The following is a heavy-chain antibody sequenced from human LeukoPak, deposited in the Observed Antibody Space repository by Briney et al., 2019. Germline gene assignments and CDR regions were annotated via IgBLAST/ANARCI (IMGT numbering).Heavy chain of an antibody. CDR2: ITNSGNSK. V-gene: IGHV3-48*01. D-gene: IGHD7-27*01. Sequence: GGSLRLSCAASEFTFSSYSMNWVRQAPGKGLEWVSYITNSGNSKSYADSVKGRFTISRDNSKNTLYLQMNSLRAEDTAVYYCARDGELGIDAFDIWGQGTMVTVSS. CDR3: ARDGELGIDAFDI. CDR1: EFTFSSYS. J-gene: IGHJ3*02.